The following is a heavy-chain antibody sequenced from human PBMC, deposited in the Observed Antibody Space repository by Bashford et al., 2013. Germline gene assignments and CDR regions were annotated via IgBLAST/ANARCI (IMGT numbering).Heavy chain of an antibody. CDR2: ISGSGGST. J-gene: IGHJ4*02. CDR3: AKAPDCSGGSCSDD. Sequence: VRQAPGKGLEWVSAISGSGGSTYYADSVKGRFTISRDNSKNTLYLQMNSLRAEDTAVYYCAKAPDCSGGSCSDDWGQGTKVTVSS. V-gene: IGHV3-23*01. D-gene: IGHD2-15*01.